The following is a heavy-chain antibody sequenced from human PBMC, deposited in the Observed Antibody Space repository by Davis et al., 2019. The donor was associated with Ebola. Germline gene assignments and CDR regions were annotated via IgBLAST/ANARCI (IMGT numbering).Heavy chain of an antibody. CDR2: IIPIFGTA. CDR3: ARFDDYCSSTSCYFCY. CDR1: GGTFSSYA. V-gene: IGHV1-69*06. D-gene: IGHD2-2*01. Sequence: SVKVSCKASGGTFSSYAISWVRQAPGQGLEWMGGIIPIFGTANYAQKFQGRVTITADKSTSTAYMELSSLRFEDTAVYYCARFDDYCSSTSCYFCYWGQGTLVTVSS. J-gene: IGHJ4*02.